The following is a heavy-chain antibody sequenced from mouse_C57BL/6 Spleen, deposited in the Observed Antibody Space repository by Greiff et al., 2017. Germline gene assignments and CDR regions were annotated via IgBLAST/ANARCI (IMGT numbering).Heavy chain of an antibody. CDR3: ARREYYGKGYFDY. CDR1: GFTFSDYG. V-gene: IGHV5-17*01. CDR2: ISSGSSTI. J-gene: IGHJ2*01. D-gene: IGHD2-1*01. Sequence: EVKVVESGGGLVKPGGSLKLSCAASGFTFSDYGMHWVRQAPEKGLEWVAYISSGSSTIYYADTVKGRFTISRDNAKNTLFLQMTSLRSEDTAMYYCARREYYGKGYFDYWGQGTTLTVSS.